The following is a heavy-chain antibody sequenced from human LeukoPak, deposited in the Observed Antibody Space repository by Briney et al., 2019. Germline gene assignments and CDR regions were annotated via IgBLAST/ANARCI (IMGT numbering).Heavy chain of an antibody. J-gene: IGHJ4*02. Sequence: SETLSLTCTVSGGCNSSCSYYCGWIRQPPGKGLEWIGSIYYSGSTYYNPSLKSRVTISVDTSKNQFSLKLSSVTAADTAVYYCAKKKYISSWYSDYYFDYWGQGTLVTVSS. CDR1: GGCNSSCSYY. CDR2: IYYSGST. D-gene: IGHD6-13*01. CDR3: AKKKYISSWYSDYYFDY. V-gene: IGHV4-39*01.